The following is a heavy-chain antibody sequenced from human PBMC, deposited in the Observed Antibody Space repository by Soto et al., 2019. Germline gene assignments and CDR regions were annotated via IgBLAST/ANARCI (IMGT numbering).Heavy chain of an antibody. Sequence: QVQLQESGPGLVKSSETLSLTCTVSRGSISDYYWGWIRQPPGKGLEWVGYFYDSGSTKYNPSLKSGVTTSVDTSKNQISLEMKSVTVADTAVYYCARVGSGGYSNNWFDPWGQGTLVTVSS. J-gene: IGHJ5*02. CDR2: FYDSGST. CDR1: RGSISDYY. D-gene: IGHD3-22*01. CDR3: ARVGSGGYSNNWFDP. V-gene: IGHV4-59*01.